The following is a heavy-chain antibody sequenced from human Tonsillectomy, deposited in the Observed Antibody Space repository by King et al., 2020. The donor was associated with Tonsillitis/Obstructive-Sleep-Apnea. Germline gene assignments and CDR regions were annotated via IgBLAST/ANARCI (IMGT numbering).Heavy chain of an antibody. CDR1: GYTFTGYH. CDR2: NNPNSGGT. D-gene: IGHD1-26*01. CDR3: ARDLLNRALVYGMDV. J-gene: IGHJ6*02. Sequence: GQLVQSGAEVKRPGASVKVSCKASGYTFTGYHIHWVRQAPGQGLEWMGWNNPNSGGTNYAQKFQGRVTMTRDTSISTAYMEVSRLRSDDTAVYYCARDLLNRALVYGMDVWGQGTTVTVSS. V-gene: IGHV1-2*02.